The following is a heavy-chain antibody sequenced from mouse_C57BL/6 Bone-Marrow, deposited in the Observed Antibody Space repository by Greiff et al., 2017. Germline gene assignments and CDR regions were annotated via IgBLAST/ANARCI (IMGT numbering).Heavy chain of an antibody. V-gene: IGHV5-9-1*02. D-gene: IGHD2-5*01. CDR2: ISSGGGYI. J-gene: IGHJ2*01. CDR1: GFTFSSYA. CDR3: TRGGYSSLHCY. Sequence: EVKLVESGEGLVKPGGSLKLSCAASGFTFSSYAMSWVRQTPEKRLEWVAYISSGGGYIYYADTVKGRFTISRDNARNTPYLQMSSLKSEDTAMYYCTRGGYSSLHCYWGKGTTLTVSS.